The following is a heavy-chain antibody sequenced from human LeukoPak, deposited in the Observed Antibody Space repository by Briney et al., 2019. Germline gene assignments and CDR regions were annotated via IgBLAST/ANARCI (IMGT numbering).Heavy chain of an antibody. CDR1: GYRFTSYW. V-gene: IGHV5-51*01. Sequence: GASLKISFKGSGYRFTSYWIGWVRQMPGKGLEWMGIIYPGDSDTRYSPSFQGQVTISADKSISTAYLQWSSLKASDTAMYYCARVTYYYDSSGYRLWDYWGQGTLVTVSS. CDR3: ARVTYYYDSSGYRLWDY. CDR2: IYPGDSDT. J-gene: IGHJ4*02. D-gene: IGHD3-22*01.